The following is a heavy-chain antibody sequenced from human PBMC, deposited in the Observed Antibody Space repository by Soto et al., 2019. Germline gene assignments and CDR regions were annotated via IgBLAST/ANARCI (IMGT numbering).Heavy chain of an antibody. V-gene: IGHV1-18*01. CDR3: ARVGAYCTSTSCFDY. CDR1: GYTFTNYG. CDR2: ISAYNGNA. D-gene: IGHD2-2*01. Sequence: QVQLVQSGAEVKKPGASVKVSCKASGYTFTNYGITWVRQAPGQGLEWMGWISAYNGNADYVQKLQDRVTMTTDTSTSTAYMELNSLRSDDTAVYYCARVGAYCTSTSCFDYWGQGTLVTVSS. J-gene: IGHJ4*02.